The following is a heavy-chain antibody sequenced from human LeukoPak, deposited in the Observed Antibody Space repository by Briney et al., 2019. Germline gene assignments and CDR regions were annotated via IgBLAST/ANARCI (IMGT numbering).Heavy chain of an antibody. V-gene: IGHV3-11*03. Sequence: GGSLRLSYVVSGIPFGDYYMNWIRQAPGKWLEWISYISSSSSYTDYADSVKGRFTISRDNAKNSLYLQMDSLTVDDTAVYYCAAGTAADYWGQGTLVTVSS. CDR1: GIPFGDYY. CDR3: AAGTAADY. CDR2: ISSSSSYT. D-gene: IGHD6-13*01. J-gene: IGHJ4*02.